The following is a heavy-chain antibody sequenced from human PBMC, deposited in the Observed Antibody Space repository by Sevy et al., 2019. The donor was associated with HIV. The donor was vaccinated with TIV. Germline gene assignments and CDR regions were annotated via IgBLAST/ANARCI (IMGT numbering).Heavy chain of an antibody. CDR1: GFTVTFNS. J-gene: IGHJ4*02. CDR3: VRERAGIDH. CDR2: IYVGRNT. Sequence: GGSLRLSCAASGFTVTFNSMSWVRQAPGRGLVWVSVIYVGRNTYYADSVKGRFTIFRDSFKDTVDLQMDSLRPEDSGVYYCVRERAGIDHWGQGTWSPSPQ. V-gene: IGHV3-53*01. D-gene: IGHD6-19*01.